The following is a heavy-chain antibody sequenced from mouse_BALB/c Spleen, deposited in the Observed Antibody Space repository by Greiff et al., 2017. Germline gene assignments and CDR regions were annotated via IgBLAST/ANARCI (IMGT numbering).Heavy chain of an antibody. CDR3: ARYGLTTVIRGLYAMDY. CDR2: INPYNGAT. V-gene: IGHV1-31*01. J-gene: IGHJ4*01. D-gene: IGHD1-1*01. Sequence: VQLQQSGPELVKPGASVKISCKASGYSFTGYYMHWVKQSHVKSLEWIGRINPYNGATSYNQNFKDKASLTVDKSSSTAYMALHSLTSEDSAVYYCARYGLTTVIRGLYAMDYWGQGTSVTVSS. CDR1: GYSFTGYY.